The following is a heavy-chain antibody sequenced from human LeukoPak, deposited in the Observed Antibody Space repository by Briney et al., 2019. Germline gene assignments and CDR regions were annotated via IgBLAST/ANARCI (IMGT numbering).Heavy chain of an antibody. CDR3: ARWVAVRFDP. CDR1: GYSISSGYY. V-gene: IGHV4-38-2*02. J-gene: IGHJ5*02. D-gene: IGHD2-15*01. Sequence: SETLSLTCTVSGYSISSGYYWGWIRQPPGKGLEWIGSIYHSGSTYYNPSLKSRVTISVDTSKNQFSLKLSSVTAAVTAVYYCARWVAVRFDPWGQGTLVTVSS. CDR2: IYHSGST.